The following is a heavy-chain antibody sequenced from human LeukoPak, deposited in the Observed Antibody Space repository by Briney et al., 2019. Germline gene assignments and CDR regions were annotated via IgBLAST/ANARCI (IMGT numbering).Heavy chain of an antibody. CDR2: INHSGST. V-gene: IGHV4-34*01. CDR1: GGSFSGAY. Sequence: SETLSLTCAVYGGSFSGAYWSWIRQPPGKGLEWTGEINHSGSTNYNPSLKSRVTISVDTSKNQFSLKLSSVTAADTAVYYCARVIRQSDSEYYFDYWGQGTLVTVSS. CDR3: ARVIRQSDSEYYFDY. D-gene: IGHD2-21*01. J-gene: IGHJ4*02.